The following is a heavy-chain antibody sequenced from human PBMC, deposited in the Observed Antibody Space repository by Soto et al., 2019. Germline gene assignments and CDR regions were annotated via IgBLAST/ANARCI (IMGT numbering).Heavy chain of an antibody. CDR3: ARGDIRSGYDCYYYGMDV. V-gene: IGHV1-69*12. J-gene: IGHJ6*02. CDR2: IIPIFGTA. Sequence: QVQLVQSGAEVKKPGSSVKVSCKASGGTFSGYAISWVRQAPGQGLEWMGGIIPIFGTANYAQKFQGRVTITADESTSTAYMELSSLRPEDTAVYYCARGDIRSGYDCYYYGMDVWGQGTTVTVSS. D-gene: IGHD5-12*01. CDR1: GGTFSGYA.